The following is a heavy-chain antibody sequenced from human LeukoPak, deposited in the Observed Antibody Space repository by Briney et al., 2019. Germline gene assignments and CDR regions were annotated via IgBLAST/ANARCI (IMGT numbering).Heavy chain of an antibody. D-gene: IGHD3-22*01. V-gene: IGHV4-39*07. J-gene: IGHJ4*02. CDR1: GGSISKGPHY. Sequence: SETLSLTCTVSGGSISKGPHYWGWIRQPPGKGLEWIGEINHSGSTNYNPSLKSRVTISVDTSKNQFSLKLSSVTAADTAVYYCARDRYYYDSSGYRVFDYWGQGTLVTVSS. CDR3: ARDRYYYDSSGYRVFDY. CDR2: INHSGST.